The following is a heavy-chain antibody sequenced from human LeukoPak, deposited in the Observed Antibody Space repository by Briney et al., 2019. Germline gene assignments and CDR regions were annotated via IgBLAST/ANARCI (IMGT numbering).Heavy chain of an antibody. D-gene: IGHD3-22*01. CDR1: GFTFSSYA. CDR3: AKDRYYYDSAYYYMDV. CDR2: ISGSGGST. Sequence: GGSLRLSCAASGFTFSSYAMSWVRQAPGKGLEWVSAISGSGGSTYYADSVKGRFTISRDNSKNTLYLQMNGLRAEDTAVYYCAKDRYYYDSAYYYMDVWGKGTTVTVSS. J-gene: IGHJ6*03. V-gene: IGHV3-23*01.